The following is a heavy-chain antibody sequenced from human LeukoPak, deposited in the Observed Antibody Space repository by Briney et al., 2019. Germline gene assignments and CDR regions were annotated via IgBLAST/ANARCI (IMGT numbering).Heavy chain of an antibody. Sequence: PSETLSLTCTVSGGSISSYYWSWIRQPPGKGLEWIGYIYYSGSTNYNPSLKSRVTISVDTSKNQFSLKLSSVTAADTAVYYCARHILLWFGELSPNRFDPWGQGTLVTVSS. CDR3: ARHILLWFGELSPNRFDP. J-gene: IGHJ5*02. CDR1: GGSISSYY. V-gene: IGHV4-59*08. CDR2: IYYSGST. D-gene: IGHD3-10*01.